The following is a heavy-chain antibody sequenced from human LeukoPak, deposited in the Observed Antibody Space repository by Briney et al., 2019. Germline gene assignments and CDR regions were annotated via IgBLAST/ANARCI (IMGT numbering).Heavy chain of an antibody. V-gene: IGHV1-2*02. CDR2: INPKSGDT. CDR1: GYTLTGYY. J-gene: IGHJ4*02. Sequence: ASVKVSCKASGYTLTGYYMNWVRQAPGQGLEWLGWINPKSGDTKYAQKFLGRVTMTSDTSINTGYMELSSLTSDDTAVYYCARKPAVRRTSEFDYWGQGSLVTVSS. D-gene: IGHD3-10*01. CDR3: ARKPAVRRTSEFDY.